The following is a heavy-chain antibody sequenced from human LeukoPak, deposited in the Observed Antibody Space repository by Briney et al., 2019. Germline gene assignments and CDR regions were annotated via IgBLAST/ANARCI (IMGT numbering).Heavy chain of an antibody. CDR3: ATTVAGPYYYYGMDV. V-gene: IGHV5-51*01. CDR1: GYSFTSYW. D-gene: IGHD6-19*01. Sequence: GESLKISCKGSGYSFTSYWIGWVRQMPGKGLEWMGIIYPGDSDTRYSPSFQGQVTISADKSISTAYLQWSSLKASDTAMYYCATTVAGPYYYYGMDVWGQGTTVTVSS. J-gene: IGHJ6*02. CDR2: IYPGDSDT.